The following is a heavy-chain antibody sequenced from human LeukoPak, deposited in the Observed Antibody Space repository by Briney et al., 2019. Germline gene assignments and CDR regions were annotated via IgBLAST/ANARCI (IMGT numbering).Heavy chain of an antibody. Sequence: GGSLRLSCAASGFTFSSYWMSWVRQAPGKGLEWVANIKQDGSEKYYVDSVKGRFTISRDNAKNSLYLQMNSLRAEDTAVYYCAREPIEYCSSTSCPRYNWFYPWGQGTLVTVSS. D-gene: IGHD2-2*01. V-gene: IGHV3-7*01. CDR2: IKQDGSEK. J-gene: IGHJ5*02. CDR3: AREPIEYCSSTSCPRYNWFYP. CDR1: GFTFSSYW.